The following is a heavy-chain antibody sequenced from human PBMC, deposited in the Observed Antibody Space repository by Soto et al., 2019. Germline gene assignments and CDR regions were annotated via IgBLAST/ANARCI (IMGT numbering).Heavy chain of an antibody. CDR1: GFTVSSNY. Sequence: GGSLRLSCAASGFTVSSNYMSWVRQAPGKGLEWVSVIYSGGNTFYADSVKGRFTISRDNSKNTLYLQMNSLRVEDTAVYYCAREMTTVTTHRNELWFDPWGQGTLVTVSS. CDR3: AREMTTVTTHRNELWFDP. CDR2: IYSGGNT. D-gene: IGHD4-17*01. V-gene: IGHV3-53*01. J-gene: IGHJ5*02.